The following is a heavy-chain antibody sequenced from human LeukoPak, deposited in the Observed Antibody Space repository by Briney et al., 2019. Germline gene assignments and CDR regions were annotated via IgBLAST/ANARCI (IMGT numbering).Heavy chain of an antibody. CDR1: GYSISSGYY. V-gene: IGHV4-38-2*02. J-gene: IGHJ4*02. CDR3: ARIMGGSGSYYLDY. CDR2: IYHSGST. D-gene: IGHD3-10*01. Sequence: SETLSLTCTVSGYSISSGYYWGWIRQPPGKGLEWIGSIYHSGSTNYNPSLKSRVTISVDKSKNQFSLKLSSVTAADTAVYYCARIMGGSGSYYLDYWGQGTLVTVSS.